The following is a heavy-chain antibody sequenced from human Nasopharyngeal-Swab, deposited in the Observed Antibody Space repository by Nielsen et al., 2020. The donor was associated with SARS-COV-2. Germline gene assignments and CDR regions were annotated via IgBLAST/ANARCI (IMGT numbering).Heavy chain of an antibody. CDR2: IYSGGST. CDR3: ARDSEGAAAGKGYYYGMDV. D-gene: IGHD6-13*01. CDR1: GFTVSSNY. V-gene: IGHV3-53*01. J-gene: IGHJ6*02. Sequence: GESLKISCAASGFTVSSNYMSWVRQAPGKGLEWVSVIYSGGSTYYADSVKGRFTISRGNSKNTLYLQMNSLRAEDTAVYYCARDSEGAAAGKGYYYGMDVWGQGTTVTVSS.